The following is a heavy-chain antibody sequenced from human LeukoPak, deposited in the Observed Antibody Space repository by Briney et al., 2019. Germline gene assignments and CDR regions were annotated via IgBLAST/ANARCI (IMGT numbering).Heavy chain of an antibody. CDR2: ISYDGSNK. Sequence: PGGSLRLSCAASGFTFSSYGVHWVRQAPGKGLEWVAIISYDGSNKYYADSVKGRFTISRDNSKNTLYLQMNSLRAEDTAVYYCAKGTYCGGDCYPQAPNYYFGMDVWGQGTTVTVSS. V-gene: IGHV3-30*18. J-gene: IGHJ6*02. CDR3: AKGTYCGGDCYPQAPNYYFGMDV. CDR1: GFTFSSYG. D-gene: IGHD2-21*02.